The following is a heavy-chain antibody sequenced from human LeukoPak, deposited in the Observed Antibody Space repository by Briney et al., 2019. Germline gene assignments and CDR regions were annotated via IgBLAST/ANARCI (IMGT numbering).Heavy chain of an antibody. J-gene: IGHJ6*03. D-gene: IGHD3-10*01. Sequence: SETLSLTCTVSDDSITIYYWSWIRQPPGKGLEWIGYIYYSGSTNYNPSLKSRVTISVDTSKNQFSLKLSSVTAADTAVYYCARVAPERDGSALYYYYMDVWGKGTTVTVSS. V-gene: IGHV4-59*01. CDR1: DDSITIYY. CDR2: IYYSGST. CDR3: ARVAPERDGSALYYYYMDV.